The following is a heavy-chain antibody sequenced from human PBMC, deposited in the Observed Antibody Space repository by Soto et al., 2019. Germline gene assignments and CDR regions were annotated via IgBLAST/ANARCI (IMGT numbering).Heavy chain of an antibody. Sequence: GGSLRLSCAASGFTFSNAWMNWVRQAPGKGLEWVGRIKSKTDGGTTDYAAPVKGRFTISRDDSKNTLYLQMNSLKTEDTAVYYCTTVDSSSSKGYYYGMDVWGQGTTVTVSS. CDR3: TTVDSSSSKGYYYGMDV. CDR2: IKSKTDGGTT. V-gene: IGHV3-15*07. J-gene: IGHJ6*01. CDR1: GFTFSNAW. D-gene: IGHD6-6*01.